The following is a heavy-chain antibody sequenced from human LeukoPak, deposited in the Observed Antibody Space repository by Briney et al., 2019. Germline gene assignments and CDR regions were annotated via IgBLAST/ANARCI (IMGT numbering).Heavy chain of an antibody. Sequence: SETLSLTCTVSDGSISSYYWSWIRQPPGKGLEWIGYIYYSGSTNYNPSLKSRVTISVDTSKNQFSLSLSSVTAADTAVYYCAREQTSSSGHWYFDLWGRGTLVTVSS. V-gene: IGHV4-59*01. CDR3: AREQTSSSGHWYFDL. CDR1: DGSISSYY. D-gene: IGHD6-6*01. CDR2: IYYSGST. J-gene: IGHJ2*01.